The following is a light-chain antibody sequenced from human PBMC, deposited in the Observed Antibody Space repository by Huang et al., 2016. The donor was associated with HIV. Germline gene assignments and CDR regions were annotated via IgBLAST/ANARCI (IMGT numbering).Light chain of an antibody. CDR3: QQSYNAPRT. V-gene: IGKV1-39*01. J-gene: IGKJ1*01. CDR1: ENIRKY. Sequence: DTQMTQSPSSLSAFVGDKVTITCRASENIRKYLNWYQQKPGKAPNLLLYASSSLQGGVPSRFSGSGTGTDFKLTINSRQAEDDATYFCQQSYNAPRTFGQGTKVEIK. CDR2: ASS.